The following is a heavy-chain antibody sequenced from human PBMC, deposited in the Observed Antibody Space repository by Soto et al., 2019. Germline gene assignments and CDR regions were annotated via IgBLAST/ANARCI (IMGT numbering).Heavy chain of an antibody. J-gene: IGHJ3*02. D-gene: IGHD1-20*01. Sequence: EVHLLESGGGLVQPGGSLRLSCAASGFTFSIFAMSWVRQAPGRGREWVSSIGGGDHDRYYTDSVRGRFTISRDNSKNTVFLQMNSLRAEDTAIYYCVKDRMDHNSVWDPFDIWGQGTMVTVSS. CDR3: VKDRMDHNSVWDPFDI. V-gene: IGHV3-23*01. CDR2: IGGGDHDR. CDR1: GFTFSIFA.